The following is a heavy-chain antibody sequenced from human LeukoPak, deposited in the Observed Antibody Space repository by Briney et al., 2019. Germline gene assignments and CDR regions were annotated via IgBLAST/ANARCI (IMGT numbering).Heavy chain of an antibody. V-gene: IGHV4-4*07. Sequence: SETLSLTCSVSADSITNYYWNWIRHPAGKGLEWIGRIYINGITNCNPSLKSRVTMSVDTSKNHFSLNLSSVTAADTAVYYCARSSVGSGSNFDYWGQGTLVTVSS. CDR3: ARSSVGSGSNFDY. CDR1: ADSITNYY. D-gene: IGHD3-10*01. J-gene: IGHJ4*02. CDR2: IYINGIT.